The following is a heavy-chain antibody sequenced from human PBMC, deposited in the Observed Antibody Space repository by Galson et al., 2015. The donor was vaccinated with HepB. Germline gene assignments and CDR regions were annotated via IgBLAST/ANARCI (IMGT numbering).Heavy chain of an antibody. CDR1: GYTFTSYA. CDR3: ARDWAIGELYYYGMDV. D-gene: IGHD1-26*01. Sequence: SVKVSCKASGYTFTSYAMHWVRQAPGQGLEWMGGIIPIFGTANYAQKFQGRVTITADESTSTAYMELSSLRSEDTAVYYCARDWAIGELYYYGMDVWGQGTTVTISS. J-gene: IGHJ6*02. CDR2: IIPIFGTA. V-gene: IGHV1-69*13.